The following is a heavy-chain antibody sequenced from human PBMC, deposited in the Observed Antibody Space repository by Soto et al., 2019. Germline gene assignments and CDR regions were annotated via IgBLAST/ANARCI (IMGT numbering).Heavy chain of an antibody. J-gene: IGHJ6*02. D-gene: IGHD3-10*01. CDR3: ALTDDYYGSGTPISGMDV. V-gene: IGHV1-2*04. CDR2: INPNSGGT. Sequence: ASVKVSCKASGYTFTGYYMHWVQQAPGRGLEWMGWINPNSGGTNYAQKFQGWVTMTRDTSISTAYMELSRLRSDDTAVYYCALTDDYYGSGTPISGMDVWGQGTTVTVSS. CDR1: GYTFTGYY.